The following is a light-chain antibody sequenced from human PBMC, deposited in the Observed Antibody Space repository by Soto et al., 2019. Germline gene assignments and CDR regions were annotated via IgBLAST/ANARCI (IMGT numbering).Light chain of an antibody. Sequence: QSVLTQPPSVSGAPGQRVTISCTGSSSNIGAGYDVHWYQQLPGTAPKLLIYGNSNRPSGVPDRFSGSKSGTSASLAITGLQAEDEADYYCQSYDSSLRPGLVFGGGTQLTVL. J-gene: IGLJ2*01. CDR2: GNS. CDR3: QSYDSSLRPGLV. CDR1: SSNIGAGYD. V-gene: IGLV1-40*01.